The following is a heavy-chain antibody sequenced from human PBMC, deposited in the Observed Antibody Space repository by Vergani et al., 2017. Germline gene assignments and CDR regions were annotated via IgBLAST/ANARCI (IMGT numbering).Heavy chain of an antibody. Sequence: QVQLVESGGGVVQPGRSLRLSCAASGFTFSSYAMHWVRQAPGKGLEWVAVISYDGSNKYYADSVKGRFTISRDNSKNTLYLQMNSLRAEDTAVYYCAKDEAKVRRNDSYYYYYYGMDVWGQGTTVTVSS. CDR1: GFTFSSYA. CDR2: ISYDGSNK. J-gene: IGHJ6*02. CDR3: AKDEAKVRRNDSYYYYYYGMDV. D-gene: IGHD1-1*01. V-gene: IGHV3-30-3*01.